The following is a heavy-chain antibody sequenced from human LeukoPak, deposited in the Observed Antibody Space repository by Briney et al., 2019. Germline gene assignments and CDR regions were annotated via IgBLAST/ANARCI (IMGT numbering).Heavy chain of an antibody. Sequence: GGSLRLSCAASGFTFSDYWMHWVRQAPGKGLVGVSRINTDGSFTSYADSVKGRFTISRDNSKNTLYLQMNSLRAEDTAVYYCAREGGSSGYVDAFDIWGQGTMVTVSS. D-gene: IGHD3-22*01. CDR2: INTDGSFT. V-gene: IGHV3-74*01. CDR1: GFTFSDYW. J-gene: IGHJ3*02. CDR3: AREGGSSGYVDAFDI.